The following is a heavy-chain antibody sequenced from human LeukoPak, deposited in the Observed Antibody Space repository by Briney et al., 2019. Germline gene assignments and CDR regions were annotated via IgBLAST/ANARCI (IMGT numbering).Heavy chain of an antibody. D-gene: IGHD2-15*01. J-gene: IGHJ3*02. CDR1: GLTFSSYS. CDR2: ISSSSSYI. V-gene: IGHV3-21*01. CDR3: GRDGYDGDAFDI. Sequence: PGGSLRLSCAASGLTFSSYSMKSVRQAPGKGLEWVSSISSSSSYIYYADSVKGRFTISRANAKNSLYLQMNSLRAEDTAVYYCGRDGYDGDAFDIWGQGTMVTVSS.